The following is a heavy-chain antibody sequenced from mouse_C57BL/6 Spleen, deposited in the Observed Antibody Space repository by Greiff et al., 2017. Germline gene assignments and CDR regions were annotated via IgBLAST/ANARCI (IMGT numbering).Heavy chain of an antibody. CDR1: GFTFSDYG. V-gene: IGHV5-17*01. J-gene: IGHJ2*01. Sequence: EVMLVESGGGLVKPGGSLKLSCAASGFTFSDYGMHWVRQAPEKGLEWVAYISSGSSTIYFADTGKGRLTISRDNAKNTLFLQMTSLRSEDTAMYYCASHDYDGPYFDYWGQGTTLTVSS. D-gene: IGHD2-4*01. CDR3: ASHDYDGPYFDY. CDR2: ISSGSSTI.